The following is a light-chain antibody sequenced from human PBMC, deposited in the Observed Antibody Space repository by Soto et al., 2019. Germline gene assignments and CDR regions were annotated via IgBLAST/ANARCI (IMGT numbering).Light chain of an antibody. CDR2: NNN. Sequence: QSVLTQPPSASGTPGQRVTISCSGSSSSIGSNYVFWYQQLPGTAPKLLIYNNNQRPSGVPDRFSGSKSGTSASLAISGLRSEDEADYYCAAWDDRLIAVPFGGGTKVTVL. CDR1: SSSIGSNY. CDR3: AAWDDRLIAVP. J-gene: IGLJ2*01. V-gene: IGLV1-47*02.